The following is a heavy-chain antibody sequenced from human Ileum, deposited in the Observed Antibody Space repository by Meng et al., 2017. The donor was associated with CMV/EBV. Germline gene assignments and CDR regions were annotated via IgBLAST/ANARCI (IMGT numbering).Heavy chain of an antibody. D-gene: IGHD3-9*01. V-gene: IGHV2-5*02. J-gene: IGHJ4*02. CDR1: SGVG. CDR2: IYWGADK. Sequence: SGVGVGWIRQPPGKALECLALIYWGADKRSSPSLRSRLTITKDPSKNQVVLTMTNMDSVDTATYYCAHFYRSYDILTGYSRHWGPDYSGQGTLVTVSS. CDR3: AHFYRSYDILTGYSRHWGPDY.